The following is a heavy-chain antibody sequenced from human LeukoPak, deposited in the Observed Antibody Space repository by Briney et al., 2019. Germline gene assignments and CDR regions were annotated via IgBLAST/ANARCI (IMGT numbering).Heavy chain of an antibody. CDR2: IHHSGST. V-gene: IGHV4-31*03. J-gene: IGHJ4*02. Sequence: SETMSLTCTVSDGSTSSGGYYWSWIPQHPVKGLESIGEIHHSGSTNYNPSLKSRVTISVDKSKNQFSLKLSSVTAADTAVYYCARIYCGSSSCHYFDYWGQGTLVTVSS. CDR1: DGSTSSGGYY. CDR3: ARIYCGSSSCHYFDY. D-gene: IGHD2-15*01.